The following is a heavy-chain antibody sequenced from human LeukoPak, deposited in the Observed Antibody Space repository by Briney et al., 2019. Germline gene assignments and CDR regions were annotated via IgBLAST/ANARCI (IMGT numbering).Heavy chain of an antibody. V-gene: IGHV4-59*01. J-gene: IGHJ6*03. D-gene: IGHD6-19*01. Sequence: SETLSLTCTVSGGSLSNYYWSCIRQPPGKGLDWIGYIYDTGSTNYNPSLKGRVTISVDTSKNQFSLNLNSVTAADTAEYYCARAPGSAYYPYYYMDVWGKGTTVTVSS. CDR3: ARAPGSAYYPYYYMDV. CDR1: GGSLSNYY. CDR2: IYDTGST.